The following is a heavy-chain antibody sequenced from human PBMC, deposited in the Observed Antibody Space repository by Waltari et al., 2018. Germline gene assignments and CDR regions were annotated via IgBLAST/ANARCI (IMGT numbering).Heavy chain of an antibody. J-gene: IGHJ5*02. CDR3: ARDRYRIVGDVNWFDP. CDR1: GGSISSYY. Sequence: QVQLQESGPGLVKPSETLSLTCTVSGGSISSYYWSWIRQPAGKGLEWIGRIYTSGSTNYTPSLKSRVTMSVDTSKNQFSLKLSSVTAADTAVYYCARDRYRIVGDVNWFDPWGQGTLVTVSS. V-gene: IGHV4-4*07. D-gene: IGHD1-26*01. CDR2: IYTSGST.